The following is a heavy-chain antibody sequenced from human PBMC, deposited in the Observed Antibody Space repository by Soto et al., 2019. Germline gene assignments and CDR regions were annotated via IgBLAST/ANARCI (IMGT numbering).Heavy chain of an antibody. CDR3: AGGVGGSALNWFHX. V-gene: IGHV4-59*03. CDR2: INYSGSA. Sequence: SETLSLTCTFSGSSIIGCYWTWIRQSPERGLEWICYINYSGSANYNPALNSRLTMSVDRSKSQFSMKLASVTAADTAVYYCAGGVGGSALNWFHXWGQGTLVTVSX. J-gene: IGHJ5*02. CDR1: GSSIIGCY. D-gene: IGHD6-19*01.